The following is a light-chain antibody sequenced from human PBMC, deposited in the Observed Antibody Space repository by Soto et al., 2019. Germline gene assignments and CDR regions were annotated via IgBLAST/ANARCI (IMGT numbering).Light chain of an antibody. CDR3: SSSDV. V-gene: IGLV2-11*01. CDR2: DVS. Sequence: QSALTQPRSVSGSPGQSVTISCTGTSSDVGGYNYVSWYQQHPGKAPKLMIYDVSKRPSGVPDRFSGSKSGNTASLTVSGLQAEDEADYYCSSSDVFGTGTKLTVL. CDR1: SSDVGGYNY. J-gene: IGLJ1*01.